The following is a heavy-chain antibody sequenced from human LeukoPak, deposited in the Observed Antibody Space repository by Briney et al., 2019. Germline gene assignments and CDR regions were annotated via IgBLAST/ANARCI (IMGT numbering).Heavy chain of an antibody. D-gene: IGHD6-13*01. J-gene: IGHJ4*02. CDR3: ARFTTGYSSSWYYFDY. CDR2: IYYSGST. Sequence: KPSVTLSLTCTVSGGSVSSASYYWTWIRQPPGKGLEWIGYIYYSGSTKYNPSLKSRVSISVDTSKNQFSLRLTSVTAADTAVYYCARFTTGYSSSWYYFDYWGQGTLVTVSS. V-gene: IGHV4-61*01. CDR1: GGSVSSASYY.